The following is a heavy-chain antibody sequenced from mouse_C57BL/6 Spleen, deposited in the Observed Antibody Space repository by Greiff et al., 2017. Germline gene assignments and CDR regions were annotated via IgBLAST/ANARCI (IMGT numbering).Heavy chain of an antibody. V-gene: IGHV1-76*01. D-gene: IGHD4-1*01. CDR2: IYPGSGNT. CDR3: ARDWDG. Sequence: VQLVESGAELVRPGASVKLSCKASGYTFTDYYINWVKQRPGQGLEWIARIYPGSGNTYYNEKFKGKATLTAEKSSSTAYMQLSSLTSEDSAVYFCARDWDGWGQGTTLTVSS. J-gene: IGHJ2*01. CDR1: GYTFTDYY.